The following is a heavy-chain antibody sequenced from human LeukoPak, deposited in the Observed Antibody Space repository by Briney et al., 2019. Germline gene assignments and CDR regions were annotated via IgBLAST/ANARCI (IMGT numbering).Heavy chain of an antibody. J-gene: IGHJ5*02. D-gene: IGHD3-9*01. CDR2: ISSGSSTI. V-gene: IGHV3-48*02. CDR1: GFTFSSYS. Sequence: PGGSLRLSCAASGFTFSSYSMNWVRQAPGKGLEWISYISSGSSTIHYADSVKGRFTISRDNAENSLYPQMNSLRDEDTAVYYCARGVRASTGNYWFDPWGQGTLVTVSS. CDR3: ARGVRASTGNYWFDP.